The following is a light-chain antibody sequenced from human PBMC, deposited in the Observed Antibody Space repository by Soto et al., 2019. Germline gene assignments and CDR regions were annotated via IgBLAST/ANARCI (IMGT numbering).Light chain of an antibody. Sequence: QSALTQPASVSGPPGQSIPFSCPGTRSDVGGYDYVSWYQLHPGKAPKLMVFEVSNRPSGVSYRFSGSKSGNTASLTISGLQAEDEADYFCSSYSISTAYLFGTGTKVTVL. CDR2: EVS. CDR3: SSYSISTAYL. CDR1: RSDVGGYDY. J-gene: IGLJ1*01. V-gene: IGLV2-14*01.